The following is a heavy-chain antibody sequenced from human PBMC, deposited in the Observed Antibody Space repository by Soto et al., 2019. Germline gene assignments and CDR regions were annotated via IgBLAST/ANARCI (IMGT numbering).Heavy chain of an antibody. D-gene: IGHD3-22*01. V-gene: IGHV3-48*02. Sequence: EVQLVESGGGLVQPGGSLRLSCAASGFTFSTYSMNRVRQAPGKGLERVSYISSSSSTIYYADSVKGRFTISRDNAKNSLDLQMNSLRDEDTAVYYCARGLNYYDSSGYWGYWGQGTLVTVSS. J-gene: IGHJ4*02. CDR1: GFTFSTYS. CDR3: ARGLNYYDSSGYWGY. CDR2: ISSSSSTI.